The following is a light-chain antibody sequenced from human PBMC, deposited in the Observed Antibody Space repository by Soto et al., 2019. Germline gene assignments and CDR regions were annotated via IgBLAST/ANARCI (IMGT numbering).Light chain of an antibody. V-gene: IGKV3-15*01. Sequence: EIVMTQSPATLSVSPGERATLSCRASQSVSSNLAWYQQKPGQDPRLLIYGASTRATGIPARFSGSGSGTGFTLNISSLQSEDFAVYYCQHYNNWPRTFVQGTKVEIK. CDR3: QHYNNWPRT. CDR1: QSVSSN. CDR2: GAS. J-gene: IGKJ1*01.